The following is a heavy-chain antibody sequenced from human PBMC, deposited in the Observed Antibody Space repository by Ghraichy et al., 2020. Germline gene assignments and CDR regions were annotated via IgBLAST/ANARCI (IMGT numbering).Heavy chain of an antibody. CDR1: GFTFSSYC. CDR2: IKQDGSEK. CDR3: ARATPDYYFDY. V-gene: IGHV3-7*03. J-gene: IGHJ4*02. Sequence: GESLNISCAASGFTFSSYCMSWVRQAPGKGLEWVANIKQDGSEKYYVDSVKGRFTISRDNAKNSLYLQMNSLRAEDTAVYYCARATPDYYFDYWGQGTLVTVSS.